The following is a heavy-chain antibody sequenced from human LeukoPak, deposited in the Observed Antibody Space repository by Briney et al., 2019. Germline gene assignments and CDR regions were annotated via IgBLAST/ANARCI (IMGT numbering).Heavy chain of an antibody. CDR2: ISAYNGNT. D-gene: IGHD3-22*01. J-gene: IGHJ4*02. CDR3: ARDQGYYESSGFDY. Sequence: ASVKVSCKASGYTFTSYGVSWVRQAPGQGLEWMGWISAYNGNTNYARKVQGRVTMSTDTATSTAYMELRSLRSDDTAVYYCARDQGYYESSGFDYWGQGTLVTVSS. V-gene: IGHV1-18*01. CDR1: GYTFTSYG.